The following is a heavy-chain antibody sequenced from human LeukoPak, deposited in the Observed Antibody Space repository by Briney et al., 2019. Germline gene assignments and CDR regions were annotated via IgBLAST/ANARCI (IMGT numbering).Heavy chain of an antibody. D-gene: IGHD4-23*01. J-gene: IGHJ3*01. CDR3: ANLYGDNSVNAFDF. Sequence: QPGGSLRLSCAASGFTFSSYATSWVRQAPGKGLAWVSGISGSGGSTFYADSVQGRFTISRDNSKNTLYLQMNSLRAEDTAVYYCANLYGDNSVNAFDFWGQGTMVTVSS. V-gene: IGHV3-23*01. CDR2: ISGSGGST. CDR1: GFTFSSYA.